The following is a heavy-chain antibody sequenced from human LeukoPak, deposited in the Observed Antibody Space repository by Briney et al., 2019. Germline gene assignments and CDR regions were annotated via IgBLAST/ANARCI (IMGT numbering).Heavy chain of an antibody. CDR3: ARGDYFIDF. D-gene: IGHD2/OR15-2a*01. V-gene: IGHV4-38-2*02. Sequence: SETLSLTCTVSGSSISSTYYWAWIRQPPGKGLEWIGSVFLAGRTYYNPSLKSRVTVSVDTSKNQFSLQLTSVTAADTAVYYCARGDYFIDFWGQGTLVTVSS. CDR2: VFLAGRT. CDR1: GSSISSTYY. J-gene: IGHJ4*02.